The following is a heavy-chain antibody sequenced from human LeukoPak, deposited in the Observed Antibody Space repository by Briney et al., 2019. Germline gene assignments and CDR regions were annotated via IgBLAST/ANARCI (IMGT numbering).Heavy chain of an antibody. D-gene: IGHD3-22*01. CDR1: GAPIYSIIYY. J-gene: IGHJ4*02. Sequence: PPKTFAVPLSVSGAPIYSIIYYRAGIRNPPGKGLECIGRIYYSGSIYYNPSLKSRVTISVDTSKIPFSLWLSSETGADTAVYYCARHPRPTNYYDYSASSGFDYWGQGTLVTVSS. CDR2: IYYSGSI. CDR3: ARHPRPTNYYDYSASSGFDY. V-gene: IGHV4-39*01.